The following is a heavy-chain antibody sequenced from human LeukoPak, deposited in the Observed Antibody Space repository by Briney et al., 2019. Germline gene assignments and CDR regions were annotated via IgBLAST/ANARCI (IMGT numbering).Heavy chain of an antibody. Sequence: SETLSLTCTVSGGSINSYYWSWIRQPPGKGLEWIGYISYSGSTNYNPSLKSRVTISVDTSKNQFSLKLSSVTAADTAVYYYTRLPSSGQTYFDYWGQGTLVTVSS. CDR3: TRLPSSGQTYFDY. D-gene: IGHD6-19*01. CDR1: GGSINSYY. V-gene: IGHV4-59*08. CDR2: ISYSGST. J-gene: IGHJ4*02.